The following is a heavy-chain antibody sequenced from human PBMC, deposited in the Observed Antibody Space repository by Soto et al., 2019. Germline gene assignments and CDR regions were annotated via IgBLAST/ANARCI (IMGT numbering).Heavy chain of an antibody. CDR3: ARDHGDYQVGAFDI. CDR2: MYTTGST. Sequence: SETLSLTCTVSGGSITSYYWSWIRQPAGKGLEWIGRMYTTGSTNYNPSLKSRVTMSLDTSKNQFSLKLNSVTAADTAVYYCARDHGDYQVGAFDIRGQGTTVTVSS. J-gene: IGHJ3*02. V-gene: IGHV4-4*07. D-gene: IGHD4-17*01. CDR1: GGSITSYY.